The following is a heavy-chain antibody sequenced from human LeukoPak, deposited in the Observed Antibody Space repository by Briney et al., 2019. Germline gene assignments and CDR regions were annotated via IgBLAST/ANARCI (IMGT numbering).Heavy chain of an antibody. Sequence: PGGSLRLSRAASGFTFKSYWMSWVRQAPGKGLEWVANIKQDGSEKYYVDSVKGRFTISRDNTENSLSLQMNSLRGEDTALYFCAGSGRLGASDIWGQGTMVTVSS. CDR2: IKQDGSEK. CDR1: GFTFKSYW. D-gene: IGHD3-10*01. CDR3: AGSGRLGASDI. J-gene: IGHJ3*02. V-gene: IGHV3-7*01.